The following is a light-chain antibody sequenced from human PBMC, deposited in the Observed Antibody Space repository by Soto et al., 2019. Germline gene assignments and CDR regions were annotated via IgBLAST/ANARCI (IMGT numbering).Light chain of an antibody. V-gene: IGLV2-14*01. Sequence: QSVLTQPASVSGSPGQSITISYTGTSSDVGGYNYVSWYQQHPGKAPKLMIYEVSNRPSGVSNRFSGSKSGNTASLTISGLQAEDEADYYCSSYTSSSTLENVFGTGTKV. CDR2: EVS. J-gene: IGLJ1*01. CDR3: SSYTSSSTLENV. CDR1: SSDVGGYNY.